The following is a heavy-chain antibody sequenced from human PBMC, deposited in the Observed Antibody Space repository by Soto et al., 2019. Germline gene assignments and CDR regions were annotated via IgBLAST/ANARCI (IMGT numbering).Heavy chain of an antibody. CDR2: IIPIFGTA. J-gene: IGHJ4*02. CDR1: GGAFSSYT. D-gene: IGHD6-13*01. V-gene: IGHV1-69*06. Sequence: QVQLVQSGTEVKKPGSSVKVSCKASGGAFSSYTINWVRQAPGQGLEWMGGIIPIFGTANYAQKFQGRVTFTADTSTNTAFMELKSLRSNDTAVYYCSRDASAAAGTNDWGQGTLVTVSS. CDR3: SRDASAAAGTND.